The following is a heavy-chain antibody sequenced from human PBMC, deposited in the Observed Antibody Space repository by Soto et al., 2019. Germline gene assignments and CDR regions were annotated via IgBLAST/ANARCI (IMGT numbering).Heavy chain of an antibody. V-gene: IGHV3-53*01. CDR2: IYSGGRT. D-gene: IGHD4-17*01. CDR3: AGPSVTILNYGMDV. CDR1: GFIVNSNY. J-gene: IGHJ6*02. Sequence: SLRLSCVASGFIVNSNYISWVRQAPGKGLEWVSIIYSGGRTYYADSVKGRFTISRDNSKNTVYLEMNSLRAEDTAVYYCAGPSVTILNYGMDVWGQGTRVPVSS.